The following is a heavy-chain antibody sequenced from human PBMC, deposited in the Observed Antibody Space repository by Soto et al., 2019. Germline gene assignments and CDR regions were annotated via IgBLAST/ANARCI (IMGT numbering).Heavy chain of an antibody. V-gene: IGHV4-39*01. J-gene: IGHJ3*02. D-gene: IGHD3-10*01. CDR3: ARQGAGGRAFDI. CDR2: ISYSGNT. Sequence: QLQLQESGPGLVTPSETLSLTCNVSGGSISSTSYYWGWIRQPPGKELDWIGSISYSGNTYYNPSLKSRVTISVDTSKNQFSLKLSSVTAADTAVYYCARQGAGGRAFDIWGQGTMVTVSS. CDR1: GGSISSTSYY.